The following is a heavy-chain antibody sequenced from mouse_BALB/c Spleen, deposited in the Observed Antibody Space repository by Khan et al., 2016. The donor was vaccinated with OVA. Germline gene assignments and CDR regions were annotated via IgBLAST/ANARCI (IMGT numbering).Heavy chain of an antibody. Sequence: EVQLVESGPGLVKPSQSLSLTCTVTGYSITSDYAWNWIRQFPGNKLEWMGFISYSGNTNYNPSLKSRISITRETPKNQFFLQLNSVTTEDTATYYCARVYGGDFDYWGQGTTLTVSS. CDR3: ARVYGGDFDY. D-gene: IGHD1-1*01. CDR1: GYSITSDYA. J-gene: IGHJ2*01. V-gene: IGHV3-2*02. CDR2: ISYSGNT.